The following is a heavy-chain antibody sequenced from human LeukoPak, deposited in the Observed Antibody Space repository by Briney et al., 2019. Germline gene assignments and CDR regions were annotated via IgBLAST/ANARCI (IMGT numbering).Heavy chain of an antibody. D-gene: IGHD3-3*01. V-gene: IGHV3-21*01. J-gene: IGHJ6*02. CDR1: GFTFSSYS. CDR3: ARDHLVLEYYYYYGMDV. Sequence: PGGSLRLSCAASGFTFSSYSMNWVRQAPGKGLEWVSSISSSSSYIYYADSVKGRFTISRDNAKNSLYLQMNSLRAEDTAVYYCARDHLVLEYYYYYGMDVWGQGTTVTVSS. CDR2: ISSSSSYI.